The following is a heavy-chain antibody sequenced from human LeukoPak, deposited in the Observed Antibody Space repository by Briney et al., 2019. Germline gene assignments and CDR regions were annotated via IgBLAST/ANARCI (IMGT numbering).Heavy chain of an antibody. CDR3: ARRILTGYLFDY. V-gene: IGHV1-18*01. CDR1: GYTFTSYG. D-gene: IGHD3-9*01. Sequence: VASVKVSCKASGYTFTSYGISWVRQAPGQGLEWMGWISAYNGNTNYAQKLQGRVTMTTDTSTSTAHMELRSLRSDDTAVYYCARRILTGYLFDYWGQGTLVTVSS. CDR2: ISAYNGNT. J-gene: IGHJ4*02.